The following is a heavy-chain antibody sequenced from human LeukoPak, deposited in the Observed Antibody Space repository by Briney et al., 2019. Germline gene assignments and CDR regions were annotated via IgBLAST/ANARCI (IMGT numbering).Heavy chain of an antibody. CDR2: ISWNSGSI. V-gene: IGHV3-9*01. CDR3: AKEPNPVVEGSSGWYYFDY. J-gene: IGHJ4*02. Sequence: GGSLRLSCAASGFTFDDYAMHWVRQAPGKGLEWVSGISWNSGSIGYADSVKGRFTISRDNAKNSLYLQMNSLRAEDTALYYCAKEPNPVVEGSSGWYYFDYWGQGTLVTVSS. D-gene: IGHD6-19*01. CDR1: GFTFDDYA.